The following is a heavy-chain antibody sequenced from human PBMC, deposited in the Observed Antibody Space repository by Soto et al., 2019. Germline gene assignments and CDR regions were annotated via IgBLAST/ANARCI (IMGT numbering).Heavy chain of an antibody. CDR3: AKWIRACGVAPGY. D-gene: IGHD3-3*01. CDR1: GFCFVTYA. CDR2: ISNNGDKT. Sequence: GGSPRLSFTASGFCFVTYAMIWFRQAPGRGLEWVGSISNNGDKTYYADSVKGRFTISRDNSRNSLYLQMSSLRAEDTAVYYCAKWIRACGVAPGYRGQGTLVSVSS. V-gene: IGHV3-23*01. J-gene: IGHJ4*02.